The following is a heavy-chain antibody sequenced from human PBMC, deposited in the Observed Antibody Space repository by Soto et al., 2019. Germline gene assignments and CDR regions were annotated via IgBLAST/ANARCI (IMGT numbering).Heavy chain of an antibody. D-gene: IGHD2-2*01. Sequence: SETLSLTCTVSGGSISSSSYYWGWIRQPPGKGLEWIGYIYYSGSTNYNPSLKSRVTISVDTSKNQFSLKLSSVTAADTAVYYCAGTLVPAAMLHWWHGDSSTNFDYWGQGTLVTVSS. CDR1: GGSISSSSYY. V-gene: IGHV4-61*05. J-gene: IGHJ4*02. CDR3: AGTLVPAAMLHWWHGDSSTNFDY. CDR2: IYYSGST.